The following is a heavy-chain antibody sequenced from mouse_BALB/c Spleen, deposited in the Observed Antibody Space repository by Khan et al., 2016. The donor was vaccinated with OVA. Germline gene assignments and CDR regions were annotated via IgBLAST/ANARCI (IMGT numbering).Heavy chain of an antibody. CDR2: INTYTGEA. J-gene: IGHJ4*01. Sequence: QIQLVQSGPELKKPGETVKISCKASGYTFTNYGMNWVKQAPGNGLKWMGWINTYTGEATYDDDFKGRFAFSLETSASTAYLQINNLKNEDMGTYFCGRSQLIFDAMDYWGQGTSVTVSS. D-gene: IGHD1-1*01. V-gene: IGHV9-1*02. CDR3: GRSQLIFDAMDY. CDR1: GYTFTNYG.